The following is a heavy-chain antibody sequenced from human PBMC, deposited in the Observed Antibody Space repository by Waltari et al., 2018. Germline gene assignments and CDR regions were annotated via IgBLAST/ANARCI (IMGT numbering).Heavy chain of an antibody. J-gene: IGHJ3*02. CDR1: GGSFSTYA. Sequence: QVQLVQSGAEVKKPGSSVKVSCKASGGSFSTYAITWVRQAPGQGLEWMGGIIPMFETANYAQKFQERVTITTDGSMTTAYMELSSLKSEDTAVYYCARGGLYGQQLLESAFEIWGQGTKVTVAS. CDR3: ARGGLYGQQLLESAFEI. V-gene: IGHV1-69*05. D-gene: IGHD6-13*01. CDR2: IIPMFETA.